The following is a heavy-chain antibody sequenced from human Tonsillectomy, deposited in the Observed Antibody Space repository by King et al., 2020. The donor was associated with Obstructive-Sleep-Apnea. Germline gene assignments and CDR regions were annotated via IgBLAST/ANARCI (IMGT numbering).Heavy chain of an antibody. V-gene: IGHV4-39*01. Sequence: QLPLQESGPGLVKPSETLSLTCTVSGDSISGGIFYWGWIRQPPGKGLEWIGSLYHNGNTYYNPSLESRVSISVDTSKNQFFLRLHSVTAADTAVYYCARGQRGAYSSSWFRTNWFDPWGQGTLVTVSS. CDR2: LYHNGNT. CDR3: ARGQRGAYSSSWFRTNWFDP. CDR1: GDSISGGIFY. D-gene: IGHD2-2*01. J-gene: IGHJ5*02.